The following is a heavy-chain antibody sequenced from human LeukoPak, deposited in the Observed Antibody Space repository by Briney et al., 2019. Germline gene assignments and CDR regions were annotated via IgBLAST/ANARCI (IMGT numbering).Heavy chain of an antibody. V-gene: IGHV3-9*01. CDR2: ISWNSGSI. J-gene: IGHJ3*02. CDR1: GFTFDDYA. D-gene: IGHD6-19*01. Sequence: GGSLRLSCAASGFTFDDYAMHWVRQAPGKGLEWVSGISWNSGSIGYADSVKGRFTISRDNAKSSLYLQMNSLRAEDTAFYYCARGYSSATRGSGGGFDIWGQGTMVTVSS. CDR3: ARGYSSATRGSGGGFDI.